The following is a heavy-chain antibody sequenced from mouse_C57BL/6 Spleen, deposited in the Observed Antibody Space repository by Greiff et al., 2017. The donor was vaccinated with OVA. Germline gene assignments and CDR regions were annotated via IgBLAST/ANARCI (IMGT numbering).Heavy chain of an antibody. CDR1: GYTFTSYW. D-gene: IGHD2-4*01. Sequence: QVQLKQPGAELVRPGSSVKLSCKASGYTFTSYWMHWVKQRPIQGLEWIGNIDPSDSETHYNQKFKDKATLTVDKSSSTAYMQLSSLTSEDSAVYYCSRSMKGEDYDPFAYWGQGTLVTVSA. CDR2: IDPSDSET. CDR3: SRSMKGEDYDPFAY. V-gene: IGHV1-52*01. J-gene: IGHJ3*01.